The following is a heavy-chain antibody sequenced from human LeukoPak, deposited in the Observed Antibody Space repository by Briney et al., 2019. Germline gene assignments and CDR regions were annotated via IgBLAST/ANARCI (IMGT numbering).Heavy chain of an antibody. CDR2: ISYDGNKG. J-gene: IGHJ4*02. Sequence: GGSLRLSCAASGITSSRYSLSWVRQPPGKGLEWVTLISYDGNKGPYADSVKGRFTISRDNSKNTMFLEMNSLRPEDTALYYCAILGVAAAGTAYWGQGTLVTVSA. V-gene: IGHV3-30*04. CDR3: AILGVAAAGTAY. D-gene: IGHD6-13*01. CDR1: GITSSRYS.